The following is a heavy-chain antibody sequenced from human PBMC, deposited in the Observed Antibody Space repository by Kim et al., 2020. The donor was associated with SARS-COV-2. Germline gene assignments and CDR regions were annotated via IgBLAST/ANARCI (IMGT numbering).Heavy chain of an antibody. D-gene: IGHD5-12*01. Sequence: SVKVSCKASGGTFSSYAISWVRQAPGQGLEWMGGIIPIYGTANYAQKFQGRVTITADESTSTAYMELSSLRSEDTAVYYCASRGGVIKWGYYYGMDVWGQGTTVTVSS. CDR2: IIPIYGTA. CDR3: ASRGGVIKWGYYYGMDV. V-gene: IGHV1-69*13. J-gene: IGHJ6*02. CDR1: GGTFSSYA.